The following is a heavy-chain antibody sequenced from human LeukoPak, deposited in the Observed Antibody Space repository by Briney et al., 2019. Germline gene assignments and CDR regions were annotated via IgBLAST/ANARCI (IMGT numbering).Heavy chain of an antibody. J-gene: IGHJ4*02. CDR1: GGSFSGYY. V-gene: IGHV4-34*01. Sequence: SETLSLTCAVYGGSFSGYYWSWIRQPPGKGLEWIGEINHSGSTNYNPSLKSRVTISVDTSKNQFSLKLSSVTAADTAVYYCARGNLYSSSWYLDDYWGQGTLVTVSS. CDR3: ARGNLYSSSWYLDDY. CDR2: INHSGST. D-gene: IGHD6-13*01.